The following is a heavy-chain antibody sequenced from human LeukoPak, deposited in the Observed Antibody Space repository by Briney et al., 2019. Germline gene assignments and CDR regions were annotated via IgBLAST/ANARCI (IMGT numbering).Heavy chain of an antibody. V-gene: IGHV4-4*02. CDR1: GDSINSLDL. J-gene: IGHJ4*02. CDR2: MYLSGTT. D-gene: IGHD3-22*01. CDR3: AGLVGRYSSGLYYYYFDY. Sequence: SETLSLTCTVSGDSINSLDLWSWVRPPPGKGLEWIGEMYLSGTTHSNPSVKSRVTISIDKSKNQFFLNLSSVTAADTAVYYCAGLVGRYSSGLYYYYFDYWGQGTLVTVSS.